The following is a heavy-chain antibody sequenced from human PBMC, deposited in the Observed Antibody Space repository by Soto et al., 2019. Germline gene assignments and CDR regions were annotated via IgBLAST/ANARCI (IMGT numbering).Heavy chain of an antibody. D-gene: IGHD4-4*01. Sequence: QVQLVESGGGVVQPGRSLRLSCAASGFTFSSYGMHWVRQAPGKGLEWVAVISYDGSNKYYADSVKGRFTISRDNSKSTLYLQMNSLRAEDTAVYYCASGGYSNYEVDYWGQGTLVTVSS. V-gene: IGHV3-30*03. J-gene: IGHJ4*02. CDR3: ASGGYSNYEVDY. CDR1: GFTFSSYG. CDR2: ISYDGSNK.